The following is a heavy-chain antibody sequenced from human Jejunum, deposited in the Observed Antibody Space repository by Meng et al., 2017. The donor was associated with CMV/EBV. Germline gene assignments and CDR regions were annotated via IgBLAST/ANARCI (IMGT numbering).Heavy chain of an antibody. CDR2: IMTVLGTT. J-gene: IGHJ4*02. CDR1: GGTFSSYN. CDR3: ARDAGPSTD. Sequence: SCKASGGTFSSYNLSWVRQAPGQGLEWVGRIMTVLGTTYYAEKFWGRVTITADKSTSTVYMEINSLTSEDTAVYFCARDAGPSTDWGQGTLVTVSS. V-gene: IGHV1-69*08. D-gene: IGHD2-8*02.